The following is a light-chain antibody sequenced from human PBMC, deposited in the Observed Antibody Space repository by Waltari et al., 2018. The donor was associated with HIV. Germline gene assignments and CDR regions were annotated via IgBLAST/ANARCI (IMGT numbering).Light chain of an antibody. V-gene: IGKV3-15*01. Sequence: EIVMTQSPGTLSVSPGERATLSCRASQSISTNLAWYQQTPGQAPRLLIYGAASRATAIPARCSGSGSGTEFTLTISSLQSDDVALYYCQQYDSWPPQLTFGGGTKVEIK. CDR1: QSISTN. CDR2: GAA. J-gene: IGKJ4*01. CDR3: QQYDSWPPQLT.